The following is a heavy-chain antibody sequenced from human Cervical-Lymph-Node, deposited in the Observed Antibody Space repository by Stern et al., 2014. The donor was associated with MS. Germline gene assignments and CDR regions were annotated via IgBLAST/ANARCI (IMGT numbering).Heavy chain of an antibody. D-gene: IGHD1-1*01. CDR3: ARHPPRRKWDDPNYGMDV. CDR1: GYTFTNNW. Sequence: EVQLVESGAEVKKPGESLKISCKGSGYTFTNNWIAWVRQMPGKGLEWMGIIYPDDSDIRYSPSLQGQVTISADKPISTAYLQLSGLKAADSAVYYCARHPPRRKWDDPNYGMDVWGQGTTVTVSS. J-gene: IGHJ6*02. CDR2: IYPDDSDI. V-gene: IGHV5-51*04.